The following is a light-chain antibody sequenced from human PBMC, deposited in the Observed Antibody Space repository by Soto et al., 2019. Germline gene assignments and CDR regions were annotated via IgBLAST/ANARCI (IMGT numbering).Light chain of an antibody. V-gene: IGLV2-23*01. CDR2: EGS. Sequence: QSALTQPASVSGSPGQSITISCTGTSSDVGSYNLVSWYQQHPGKAPKFMIYEGSKRPSGVSNRFSGSKSGNTASLTISGLQAEAEADYYCCSYAGSGTVVFGGGTKLTVL. CDR3: CSYAGSGTVV. J-gene: IGLJ2*01. CDR1: SSDVGSYNL.